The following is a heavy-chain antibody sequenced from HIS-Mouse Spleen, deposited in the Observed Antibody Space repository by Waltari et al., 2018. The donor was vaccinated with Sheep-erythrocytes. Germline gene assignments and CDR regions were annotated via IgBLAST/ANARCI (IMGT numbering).Heavy chain of an antibody. J-gene: IGHJ3*02. Sequence: QVQLVQSGAEVKKPGASVKVSRKASGYTFTGYYMHWVRQAPGQGLEWRGWMNPNRGCTNYAQKFQGRVTMTRDTSISTAYMELSRLRSDDTAVYYCARGRIAAAVYAFDIWGQGTMVTVSS. D-gene: IGHD6-13*01. V-gene: IGHV1-2*02. CDR1: GYTFTGYY. CDR2: MNPNRGCT. CDR3: ARGRIAAAVYAFDI.